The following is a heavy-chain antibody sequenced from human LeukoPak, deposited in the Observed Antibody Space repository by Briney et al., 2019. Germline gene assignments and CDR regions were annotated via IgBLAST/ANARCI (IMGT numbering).Heavy chain of an antibody. D-gene: IGHD5-12*01. J-gene: IGHJ3*02. V-gene: IGHV4-59*12. CDR1: GGSISSYY. CDR2: IYYSGST. Sequence: PETLSLTCTVSGGSISSYYWSWIRQPPGKGLEWIGYIYYSGSTNYNPSLKSRVTISVDTSKNQFSLKLSSVTAADTAVYYCARVGGSGYDYDAFDIWGQGTMVTVSS. CDR3: ARVGGSGYDYDAFDI.